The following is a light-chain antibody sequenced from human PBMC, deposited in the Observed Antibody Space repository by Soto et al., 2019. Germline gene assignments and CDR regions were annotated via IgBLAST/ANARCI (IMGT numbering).Light chain of an antibody. CDR1: QSVSSYY. CDR2: AAS. V-gene: IGKV3-20*01. J-gene: IGKJ5*01. Sequence: EIVLTQSPGTLSLSPGERATLSCRASQSVSSYYLAWYQQKPGQAPRLLIYAASSRATGIPDRFSGGGSGTDFTLTISRLEPEDFAVYYCQQYGSSPPPFGQGTRLEIK. CDR3: QQYGSSPPP.